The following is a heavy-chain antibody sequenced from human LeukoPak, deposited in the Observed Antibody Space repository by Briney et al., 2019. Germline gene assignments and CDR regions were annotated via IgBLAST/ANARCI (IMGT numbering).Heavy chain of an antibody. CDR1: GFTFSSYA. J-gene: IGHJ4*02. CDR2: ISGSGGNT. V-gene: IGHV3-23*01. Sequence: PGGSLRLSCAASGFTFSSYAMSWVRQAPGKGLEWVANISGSGGNTYYADSVKGRFTISRDNSKNTLYLQMNSLRAEDTAVYYCAKDHQWRIRRNYFDYWGQGTLVTVSS. CDR3: AKDHQWRIRRNYFDY. D-gene: IGHD6-19*01.